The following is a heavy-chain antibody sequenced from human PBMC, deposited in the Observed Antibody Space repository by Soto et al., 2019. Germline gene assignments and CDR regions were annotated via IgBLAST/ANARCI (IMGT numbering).Heavy chain of an antibody. CDR3: ARHRTQGDGIKKGFDY. CDR2: IYYTGNT. CDR1: GASISSADYS. J-gene: IGHJ4*02. D-gene: IGHD3-16*01. Sequence: QLQLQESGPGPVKPSATLSLTCTVSGASISSADYSWGWIRQPPGKGLEYIGSIYYTGNTYYNSSLMSRVTISLDTSKNQFSLQLTSVTAADTAVYYCARHRTQGDGIKKGFDYWGQGTLVTVSS. V-gene: IGHV4-39*01.